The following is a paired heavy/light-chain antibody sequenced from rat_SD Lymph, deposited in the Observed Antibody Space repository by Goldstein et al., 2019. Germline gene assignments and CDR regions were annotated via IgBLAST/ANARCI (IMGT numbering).Heavy chain of an antibody. V-gene: IGHV5-29*01. J-gene: IGHJ2*01. CDR3: TREALVVGFDY. CDR2: ISYDGSST. CDR1: GFTFSNYG. Sequence: EVQLVESGGGLVQPGRSMKLSCAASGFTFSNYGMAWVRQAPTKGLEWVATISYDGSSTYYRDSVKGRFTISRDNAKSTLYLQMNSLRSEDTATYYCTREALVVGFDYWGQGVMVTVSS. D-gene: IGHD4-3*01.
Light chain of an antibody. CDR1: QSVSISRYNL. V-gene: IGKV3S19*01. CDR3: QQSRESPFT. CDR2: RAS. Sequence: DIVLTQSPALAVSLGQRATISCRASQSVSISRYNLMHWYQQKPGQQPKLLIYRASNLASGIPARFSGSGSGTDFTLTINPVQADDIATYYCQQSRESPFTFGSGTKLEIK. J-gene: IGKJ4*01.